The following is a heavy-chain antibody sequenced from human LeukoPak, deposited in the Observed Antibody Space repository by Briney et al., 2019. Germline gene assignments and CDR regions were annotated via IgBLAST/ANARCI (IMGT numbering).Heavy chain of an antibody. V-gene: IGHV1-69*01. CDR3: ASQNPAAVAFDI. D-gene: IGHD2-15*01. CDR2: IIPIFGTA. CDR1: GGTFSSYA. Sequence: WASVKVSCKASGGTFSSYAISWVRQAPGQGLKWMGGIIPIFGTANYAQKFQGRVTITADESTSTAYMELSSLRSEDTAVYYCASQNPAAVAFDIWGQGTMVTVSS. J-gene: IGHJ3*02.